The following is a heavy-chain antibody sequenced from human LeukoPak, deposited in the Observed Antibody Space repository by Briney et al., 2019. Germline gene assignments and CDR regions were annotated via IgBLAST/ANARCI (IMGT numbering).Heavy chain of an antibody. J-gene: IGHJ4*02. CDR1: GFTFSSYA. Sequence: GGSLRLSCAASGFTFSSYAMHWVRQAPGKGLEWVAVISYDGSNKYYADSVKGRFTISRDNSKNTLYLQVTSLRPDDTAVYYCTRDLTGHYSIDYWGQGTLVTVSS. V-gene: IGHV3-30-3*01. CDR3: TRDLTGHYSIDY. CDR2: ISYDGSNK. D-gene: IGHD3-22*01.